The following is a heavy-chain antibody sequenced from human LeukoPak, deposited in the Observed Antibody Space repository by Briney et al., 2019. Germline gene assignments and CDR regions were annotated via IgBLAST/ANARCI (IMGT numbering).Heavy chain of an antibody. J-gene: IGHJ4*02. Sequence: ASVKVSCKVSGYTLTQLAIHWARQAPGKGLEWMGGFDPEDAETIYAQKFQGRVTMTEERSTDTAYMELRSLTSDDTAVYYCSTWSGSYYYYWGQGTLVTVSS. D-gene: IGHD1-26*01. CDR1: GYTLTQLA. V-gene: IGHV1-24*01. CDR3: STWSGSYYYY. CDR2: FDPEDAET.